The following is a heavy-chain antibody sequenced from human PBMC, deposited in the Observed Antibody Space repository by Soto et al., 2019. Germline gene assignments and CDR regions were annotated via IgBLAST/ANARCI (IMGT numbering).Heavy chain of an antibody. Sequence: ASVKVSCEASGYTFTSYYMLWVRRAPGQGLEWMGIINPSGGSTSYAQKFQDRVTMTRDTSTSTVYMELSSLRSEDTAVYYCARDGRTLIYYDFWSGYYPQLYGMDVWGQGTTVTVS. CDR2: INPSGGST. D-gene: IGHD3-3*01. V-gene: IGHV1-46*01. CDR3: ARDGRTLIYYDFWSGYYPQLYGMDV. J-gene: IGHJ6*02. CDR1: GYTFTSYY.